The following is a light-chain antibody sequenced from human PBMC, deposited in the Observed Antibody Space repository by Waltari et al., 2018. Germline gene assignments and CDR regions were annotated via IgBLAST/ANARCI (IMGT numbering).Light chain of an antibody. J-gene: IGKJ2*01. CDR3: QQYGSSPLYT. CDR1: QSVSNNY. Sequence: EIVLTQSPGTLSLSPGERATLSCRASQSVSNNYLAWYQQKPGQAPRLLIYAASSRVTGIPDRFSGRGSGTDFTLTISRLEPEDFAVYYCQQYGSSPLYTFGQGTKLEIK. V-gene: IGKV3-20*01. CDR2: AAS.